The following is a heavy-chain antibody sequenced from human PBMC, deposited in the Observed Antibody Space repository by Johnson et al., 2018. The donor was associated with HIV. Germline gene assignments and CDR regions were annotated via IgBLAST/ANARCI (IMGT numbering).Heavy chain of an antibody. CDR3: GKDHMRVVVITLGYAFDI. V-gene: IGHV3-74*03. CDR1: GFAFRTYW. D-gene: IGHD3-22*01. CDR2: IYNDGSRT. J-gene: IGHJ3*02. Sequence: VESGGGLVQPGGSLRLSCAASGFAFRTYWMVWVRQVPGKRPVWVARIYNDGSRTTYADSVRGRFTISRDNAKYTVDLLMNSLRVEEKAVYYCGKDHMRVVVITLGYAFDIWGQGTMVTVSS.